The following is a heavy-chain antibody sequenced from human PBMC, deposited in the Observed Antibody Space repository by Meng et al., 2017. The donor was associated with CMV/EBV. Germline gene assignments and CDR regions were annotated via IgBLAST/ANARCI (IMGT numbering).Heavy chain of an antibody. CDR1: GYSISSGYY. D-gene: IGHD5-18*01. V-gene: IGHV4-38-2*02. CDR3: ASYRGDSYGIHDAFDI. CDR2: IYHSGST. J-gene: IGHJ3*02. Sequence: SETLSLTCTVSGYSISSGYYWGWIRQPPGKGLEWIGSIYHSGSTHYNPSLKSRVTISVDTSKNQFSLKLSSVTAADTAVYYCASYRGDSYGIHDAFDIWGQGTMVTVSS.